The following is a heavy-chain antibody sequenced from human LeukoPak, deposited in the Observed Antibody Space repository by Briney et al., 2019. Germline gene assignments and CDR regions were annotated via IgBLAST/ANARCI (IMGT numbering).Heavy chain of an antibody. CDR2: IYENGGTT. CDR1: GFTFRSHA. Sequence: GGSLRLSCVGSGFTFRSHAMSWVRQAPEKGLEFVSGIYENGGTTYYADSVKGRFSISRDNSKNTLYLQMDSLRAEDSAVYYCATDRERDPSVYYLVGGQGTLITVSS. V-gene: IGHV3-23*01. D-gene: IGHD3-22*01. CDR3: ATDRERDPSVYYLV. J-gene: IGHJ4*02.